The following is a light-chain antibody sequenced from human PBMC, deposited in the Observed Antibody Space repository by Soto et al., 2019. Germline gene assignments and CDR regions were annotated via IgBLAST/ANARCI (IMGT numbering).Light chain of an antibody. Sequence: ETVSTQSLGTLSLSPEERATLSCRASQSITSSNLAWHQQKPGQAPRILMYDASTRATGISARFSGSGSGTDFTLTISRLEPEDFAVYYCQQYGSSPLTFGPGAKVDI. CDR1: QSITSSN. CDR3: QQYGSSPLT. V-gene: IGKV3-20*01. CDR2: DAS. J-gene: IGKJ3*01.